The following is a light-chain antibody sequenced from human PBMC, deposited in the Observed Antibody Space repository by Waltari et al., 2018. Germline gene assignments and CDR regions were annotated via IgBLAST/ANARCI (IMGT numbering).Light chain of an antibody. V-gene: IGKV4-1*01. CDR1: QSLLYSSNNRNY. CDR2: WAS. Sequence: DIVMTQSPDSLAVSLGGRATINCKSSQSLLYSSNNRNYLTWYQQKPGQPPKLLISWASTRESGVPDRFSGSGSGTDFTLTISSLQAEDVAVYYCLQYYDTPRTFGQGTKVEIK. CDR3: LQYYDTPRT. J-gene: IGKJ2*01.